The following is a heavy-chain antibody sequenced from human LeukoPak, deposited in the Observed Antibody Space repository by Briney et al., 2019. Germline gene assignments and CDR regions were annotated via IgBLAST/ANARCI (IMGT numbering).Heavy chain of an antibody. D-gene: IGHD1-26*01. CDR2: ISSSSSYI. Sequence: PGGSLRLSRAASGFTFSSYSMNWVRQAPGKGLEWVSSISSSSSYIYYADSVKGRFTISRDNAKNSLYLQMNSLRAEDTAVYYCARDDIVGATIFDYWGQGTLVTVSS. V-gene: IGHV3-21*01. CDR3: ARDDIVGATIFDY. J-gene: IGHJ4*02. CDR1: GFTFSSYS.